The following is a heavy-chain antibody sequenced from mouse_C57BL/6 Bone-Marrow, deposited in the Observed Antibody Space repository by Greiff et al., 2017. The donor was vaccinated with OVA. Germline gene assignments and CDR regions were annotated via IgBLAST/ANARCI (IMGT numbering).Heavy chain of an antibody. Sequence: VQLQQSGAELVRPGASVKLSCTASGFNIKDDYMHWVKQRPEPGLEWIGWIDPENGDTEYASKFQGKATITADTSSNTADLQLSSLTSEDTAVYYCTSYGNFDYWGQGTTLTVSS. V-gene: IGHV14-4*01. D-gene: IGHD2-1*01. CDR1: GFNIKDDY. CDR3: TSYGNFDY. J-gene: IGHJ2*01. CDR2: IDPENGDT.